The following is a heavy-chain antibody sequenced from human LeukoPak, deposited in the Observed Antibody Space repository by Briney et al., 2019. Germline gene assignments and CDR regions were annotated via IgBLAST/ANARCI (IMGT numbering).Heavy chain of an antibody. D-gene: IGHD3-22*01. Sequence: SETLSLTCTVSGGSISSFYWSWIRQPPGKGLEWIAYIYYSGITNYNPSLKSRVTISVDTSTNQFSLKLNSVTAADTAVYFCARTRFDSSGYYPYYFDYWGQGTLVTVSS. V-gene: IGHV4-59*08. CDR3: ARTRFDSSGYYPYYFDY. CDR2: IYYSGIT. J-gene: IGHJ4*02. CDR1: GGSISSFY.